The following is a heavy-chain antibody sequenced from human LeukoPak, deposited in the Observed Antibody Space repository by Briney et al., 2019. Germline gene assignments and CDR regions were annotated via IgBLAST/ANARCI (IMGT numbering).Heavy chain of an antibody. D-gene: IGHD3-3*01. V-gene: IGHV3-33*01. Sequence: GGSLRLSCVASGFTFSSHGMHWVRQAPGKGLEWVAVIWYDGSRTLYADSVKGRFTITRDDSKKTLYLQVNSLRAEDTAVYYCAREASGYYSDLWGQGTLVTVSS. CDR1: GFTFSSHG. CDR2: IWYDGSRT. J-gene: IGHJ5*02. CDR3: AREASGYYSDL.